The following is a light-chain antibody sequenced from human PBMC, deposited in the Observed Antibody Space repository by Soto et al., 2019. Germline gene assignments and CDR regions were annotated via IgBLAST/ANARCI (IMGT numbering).Light chain of an antibody. CDR3: QQYNNWPWT. CDR1: QSVSSY. J-gene: IGKJ1*01. CDR2: GAS. V-gene: IGKV3-15*01. Sequence: EIVLTQSPATLSLSPVERATLSCRASQSVSSYLAWYQQKPGQAPRLLIHGASTGATGFPARFSGSGSGTDFTLTISSLQSEDFAVYYCQQYNNWPWTCGQGTKGDIK.